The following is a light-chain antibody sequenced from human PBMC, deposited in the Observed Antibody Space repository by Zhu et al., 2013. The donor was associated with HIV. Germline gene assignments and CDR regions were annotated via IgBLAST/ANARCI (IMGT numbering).Light chain of an antibody. Sequence: QTVVTQEPSLTVSPGGTVTLTCASSTGAVTSGHYPNWFQQKPGQAPRSLIYSTTIKHSWTPARFSGSLLGGKAALTLSGAQPEDEADYYCLLSYSGVRVFGGGTKVTVL. CDR1: TGAVTSGHY. CDR3: LLSYSGVRV. CDR2: STT. V-gene: IGLV7-43*01. J-gene: IGLJ1*01.